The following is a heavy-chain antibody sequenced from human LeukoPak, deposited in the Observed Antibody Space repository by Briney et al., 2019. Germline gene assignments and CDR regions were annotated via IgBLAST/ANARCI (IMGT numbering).Heavy chain of an antibody. CDR3: ARAGGPYYYGSGSYTQLDY. D-gene: IGHD3-10*01. CDR2: INPNSGGT. J-gene: IGHJ4*02. Sequence: ASVKVSCKASGYTFTGYYMHWVRQAPGQGLEWMGWINPNSGGTNYAQKFQGRVTMTRDTSISTAYMELSRLRSDDTAVYYCARAGGPYYYGSGSYTQLDYWGQGTLVTVSS. V-gene: IGHV1-2*02. CDR1: GYTFTGYY.